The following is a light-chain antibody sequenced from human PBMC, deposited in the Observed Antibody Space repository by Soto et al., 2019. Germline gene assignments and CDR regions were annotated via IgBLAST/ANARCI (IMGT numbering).Light chain of an antibody. V-gene: IGKV1-39*01. CDR3: QQSYRTPGW. J-gene: IGKJ1*01. CDR2: AAS. CDR1: QSISSY. Sequence: DIQMTQSPSSLSASVGDRVTITCRASQSISSYLNWYQQKPGKAPKLLIYAASSLQSGVPSRFSGSGSGTYFTLTMSSLQPEDVATYYGQQSYRTPGWFGQGTNGDIK.